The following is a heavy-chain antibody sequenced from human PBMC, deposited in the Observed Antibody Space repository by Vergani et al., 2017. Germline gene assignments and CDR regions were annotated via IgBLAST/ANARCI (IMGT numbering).Heavy chain of an antibody. D-gene: IGHD3-22*01. CDR3: ASSVQYYYDSSGYPPFDY. J-gene: IGHJ4*02. CDR2: IYPGDSDT. V-gene: IGHV5-51*01. Sequence: EVQLVQSGAEVKKPGESLRISCKGSGYSFTSYWIGWVRQKPGKGLEWMGIIYPGDSDTRYSPSFQGQVTISADKSISTAYLQWSSLKASDTAMYYCASSVQYYYDSSGYPPFDYWGQGTLVTVSS. CDR1: GYSFTSYW.